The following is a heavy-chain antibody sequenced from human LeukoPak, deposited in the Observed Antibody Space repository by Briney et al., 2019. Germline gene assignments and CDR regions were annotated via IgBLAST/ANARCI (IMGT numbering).Heavy chain of an antibody. J-gene: IGHJ3*02. CDR1: GFTVTTNY. D-gene: IGHD5-24*01. CDR2: IYSGGSS. Sequence: PGGSLRLSCAASGFTVTTNYMSWVRQAPGKGLEWVSVIYSGGSSYYADSVQGRFTIPRDNSKNTLYLQMHSLRAQDTAVYYCARHSTMASGPFDIWGQGTMVTVSS. V-gene: IGHV3-53*01. CDR3: ARHSTMASGPFDI.